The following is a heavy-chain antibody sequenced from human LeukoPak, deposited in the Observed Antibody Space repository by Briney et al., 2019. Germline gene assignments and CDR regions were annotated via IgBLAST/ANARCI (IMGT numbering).Heavy chain of an antibody. CDR3: ARDRSEMATTRTFDY. CDR2: IIPIFGTA. J-gene: IGHJ4*02. Sequence: SVKVSCKASGGTFSSYAISWVRQAPGPGLEWMGGIIPIFGTANYAQKFQGRVTITTDESTSTAYMELSSLRSEDTAVYYCARDRSEMATTRTFDYWGQGTLVTVSS. V-gene: IGHV1-69*05. D-gene: IGHD5-24*01. CDR1: GGTFSSYA.